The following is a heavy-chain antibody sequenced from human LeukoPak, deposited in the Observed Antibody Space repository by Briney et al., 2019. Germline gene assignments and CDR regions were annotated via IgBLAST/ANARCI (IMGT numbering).Heavy chain of an antibody. CDR1: GGSISSYY. Sequence: SETLSLTCTVSGGSISSYYWSWIRQPPGKGLEWIGYIYYSGSTNYNPSLKSRVTISVDTSKDQFSLKLSSVTAADTAVYYCARHRGGSSGFDYWGQGTLGTVSS. D-gene: IGHD3-10*01. CDR3: ARHRGGSSGFDY. CDR2: IYYSGST. V-gene: IGHV4-59*08. J-gene: IGHJ4*02.